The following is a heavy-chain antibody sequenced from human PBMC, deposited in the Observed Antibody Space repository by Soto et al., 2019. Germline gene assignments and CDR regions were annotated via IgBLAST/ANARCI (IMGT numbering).Heavy chain of an antibody. CDR1: GYTFTGYY. V-gene: IGHV1-2*04. Sequence: ASVKVSCKASGYTFTGYYMHWVRQAPGQGLEWMGWINPNSGGTNYAQKFQGWVTMTRDTSISTAYMELSRLRSDDTAVYYCAKDGAWELLPAYGMDVWGPGTTVTVSS. CDR3: AKDGAWELLPAYGMDV. D-gene: IGHD1-26*01. CDR2: INPNSGGT. J-gene: IGHJ6*01.